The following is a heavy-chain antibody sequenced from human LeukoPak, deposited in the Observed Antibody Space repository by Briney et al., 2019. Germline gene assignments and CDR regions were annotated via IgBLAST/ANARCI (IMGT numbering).Heavy chain of an antibody. V-gene: IGHV3-23*01. CDR3: AKEIFYGDNLYFQH. CDR2: ISGSGGGT. CDR1: GGSISSSGYY. J-gene: IGHJ1*01. Sequence: PSETLSLTCTVSGGSISSSGYYWGWVRQPPGKGLEWVSAISGSGGGTYYADSVKGRFTISRDNSKNTLFLQMSSLRAEDTAVYYCAKEIFYGDNLYFQHWGQGTLVTVSS. D-gene: IGHD4-17*01.